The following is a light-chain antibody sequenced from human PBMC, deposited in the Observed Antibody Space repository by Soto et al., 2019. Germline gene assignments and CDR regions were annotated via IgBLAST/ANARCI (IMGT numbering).Light chain of an antibody. CDR3: QVWDDNSDHHV. CDR2: DDS. CDR1: NIGGKS. J-gene: IGLJ1*01. V-gene: IGLV3-21*02. Sequence: SYDLTQTSSVSVAPGQTARISCGGNNIGGKSVHWYQQKPGQAPVVVVYDDSDRPSGIPERFSGSNSGNTATLTISRVEAGDEADYHCQVWDDNSDHHVFGTGTQLTVL.